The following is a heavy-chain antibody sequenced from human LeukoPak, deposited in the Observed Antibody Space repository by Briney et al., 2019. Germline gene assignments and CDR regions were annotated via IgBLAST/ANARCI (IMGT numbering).Heavy chain of an antibody. J-gene: IGHJ4*02. V-gene: IGHV3-21*01. CDR1: GFTFSSYS. Sequence: GGSLRLSCAASGFTFSSYSMNWVRQAPGKGLEWVSSISRSSSYIYYADSVNGRFTISRDNANNSLYLQMNSLRAEDTAVYYCARTYYDILTGYYYYFDYWGQGTLVTVSS. D-gene: IGHD3-9*01. CDR3: ARTYYDILTGYYYYFDY. CDR2: ISRSSSYI.